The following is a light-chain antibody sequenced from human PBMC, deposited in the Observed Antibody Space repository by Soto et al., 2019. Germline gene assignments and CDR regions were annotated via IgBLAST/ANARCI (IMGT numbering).Light chain of an antibody. CDR1: SSNIGAGYD. V-gene: IGLV1-40*01. CDR2: NNN. J-gene: IGLJ2*01. CDR3: QSSDSILRGVV. Sequence: QSVLTQPPSVSGAPGQRVTISCTGSSSNIGAGYDVHWYQQLPGTAPKLLISNNNNRPSGVPDRFSGSKSRTSASLAITGLQAEDEADYYCQSSDSILRGVVFGGGTQLTVL.